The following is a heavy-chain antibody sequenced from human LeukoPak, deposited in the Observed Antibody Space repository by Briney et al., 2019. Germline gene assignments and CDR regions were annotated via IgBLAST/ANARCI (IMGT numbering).Heavy chain of an antibody. V-gene: IGHV3-23*01. CDR2: ISGGGDST. J-gene: IGHJ4*02. CDR1: GFTFSNYA. Sequence: GGSLRLSCAASGFTFSNYAMNWVRQSPGRGLEWVSAISGGGDSTYYVDSVKGRFTISRDNSKNTLYLQMNSLRAEDTAVYYCARDLDYWGQGTLVTVSS. CDR3: ARDLDY.